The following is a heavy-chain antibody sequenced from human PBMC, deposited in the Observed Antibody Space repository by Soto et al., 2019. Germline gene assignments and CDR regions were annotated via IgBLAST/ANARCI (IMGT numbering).Heavy chain of an antibody. Sequence: GGSLRLSCAASGFTFSSYGMHWVRQAPGKGLEWVAVIWYDGSNKYYADSVKGRFTISRDNSKNTLYLQMNSLRAEDTAVYYCARGALMVTAIVNYYGMDVWGQGTTVTVSS. D-gene: IGHD2-21*02. CDR1: GFTFSSYG. CDR2: IWYDGSNK. J-gene: IGHJ6*02. CDR3: ARGALMVTAIVNYYGMDV. V-gene: IGHV3-33*01.